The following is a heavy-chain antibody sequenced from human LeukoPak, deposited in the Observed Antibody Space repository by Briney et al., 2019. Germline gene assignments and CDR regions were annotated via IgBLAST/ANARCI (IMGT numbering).Heavy chain of an antibody. V-gene: IGHV3-74*01. Sequence: GGSLRLPCAASGFLFSRYSMLWVREAPGKGLVCVAHVNSDGCGTDYADSVKGRFTISRDNAKNTLNLQMDSLRVDDTAGYCVCLGLGGLSLDWGQGTLVTVSS. CDR3: CLGLGGLSLD. D-gene: IGHD3-16*01. CDR1: GFLFSRYS. CDR2: VNSDGCGT. J-gene: IGHJ4*02.